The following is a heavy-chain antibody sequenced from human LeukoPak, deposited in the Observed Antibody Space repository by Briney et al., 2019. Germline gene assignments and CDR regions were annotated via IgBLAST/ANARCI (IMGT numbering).Heavy chain of an antibody. CDR3: ARDQEGFDY. CDR2: ICPRDGST. J-gene: IGHJ4*02. V-gene: IGHV1-46*01. Sequence: ASVKVSCKASGYSFTNNYIHWARQAPGQGLEWMGMICPRDGSTSYAQRFQDRVTVTRDTSTSTVHMELSGLRAEDTALYYCARDQEGFDYWGQGTLVTVSS. CDR1: GYSFTNNY.